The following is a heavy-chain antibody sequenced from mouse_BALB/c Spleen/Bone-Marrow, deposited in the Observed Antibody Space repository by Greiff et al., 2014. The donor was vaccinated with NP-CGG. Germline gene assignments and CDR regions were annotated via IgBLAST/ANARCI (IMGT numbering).Heavy chain of an antibody. CDR3: ARYWDAY. V-gene: IGHV1-7*01. CDR2: IDPNTYYT. J-gene: IGHJ3*01. CDR1: GYTFTNYW. D-gene: IGHD4-1*01. Sequence: QVHVKQSRAELAKPGAPVKMSCKASGYTFTNYWMHWVKQRPGQGLEWIGYIDPNTYYTRYNQKFKDKATLTADKSSSTAYLQLSSLTSEDSAVYYCARYWDAYWGQGTLVTVSA.